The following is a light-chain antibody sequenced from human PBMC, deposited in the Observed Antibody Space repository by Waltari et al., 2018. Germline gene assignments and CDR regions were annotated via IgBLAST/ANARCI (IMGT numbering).Light chain of an antibody. J-gene: IGLJ3*02. CDR1: GSNIGRNT. CDR3: AAWDDSLNGWV. CDR2: SNN. Sequence: QSVLTQPPSASATPGQRVTISCSGRGSNIGRNTINWYQQLPGTAPKLHIYSNNQRPSGVPDRFSGSKSGTSASLAISGLQSEDEADYYCAAWDDSLNGWVFGGGTKLTVL. V-gene: IGLV1-44*01.